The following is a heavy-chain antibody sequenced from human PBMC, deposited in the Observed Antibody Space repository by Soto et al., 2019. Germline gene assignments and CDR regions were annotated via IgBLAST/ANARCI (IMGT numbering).Heavy chain of an antibody. CDR3: ARDEGSSWYGGPSGYFDY. CDR1: GGSISSGGYY. J-gene: IGHJ4*02. CDR2: IYYSGST. V-gene: IGHV4-31*03. Sequence: NPSETLSLTCTVSGGSISSGGYYWSWIRQHPGKGLEWIGYIYYSGSTYYNPSLKSRVTISVDTSKNQFSLKLSSVTAADTAVYYCARDEGSSWYGGPSGYFDYWGQGTLVTVSS. D-gene: IGHD6-13*01.